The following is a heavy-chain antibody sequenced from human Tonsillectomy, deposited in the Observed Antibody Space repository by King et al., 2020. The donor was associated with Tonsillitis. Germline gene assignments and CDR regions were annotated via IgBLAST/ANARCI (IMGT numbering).Heavy chain of an antibody. CDR3: ANDLVFDVVSPTRVDRDDFIQY. V-gene: IGHV3-15*07. D-gene: IGHD2-2*01. Sequence: VQLVESGGGLVKPGGSLRLSCAASGFTFNNAWMNWVRQAPGKGLEWVGRIKSKTKGGTTDYAAPVTGRFTISRDDSKETLYLQMNSLKTEDTAVYYCANDLVFDVVSPTRVDRDDFIQYWGQGTLVTVSS. CDR1: GFTFNNAW. CDR2: IKSKTKGGTT. J-gene: IGHJ1*01.